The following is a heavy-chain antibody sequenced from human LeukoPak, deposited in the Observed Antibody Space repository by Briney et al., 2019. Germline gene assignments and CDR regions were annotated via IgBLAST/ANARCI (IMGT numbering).Heavy chain of an antibody. V-gene: IGHV3-23*01. CDR2: ISGSGGST. D-gene: IGHD6-6*01. Sequence: GGSLRLSCAASGFSFSSYAMSWVRQGPGKGLEWVSAISGSGGSTHYADSVKGRFTISRDNSKNTLYLQMNSLRADDTAVYYCAKGFGSSSGDDPWGQGTLVTVSS. J-gene: IGHJ5*02. CDR1: GFSFSSYA. CDR3: AKGFGSSSGDDP.